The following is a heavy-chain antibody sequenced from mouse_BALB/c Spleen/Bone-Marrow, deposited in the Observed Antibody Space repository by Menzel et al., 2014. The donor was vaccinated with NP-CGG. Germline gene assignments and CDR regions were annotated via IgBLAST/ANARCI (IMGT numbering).Heavy chain of an antibody. D-gene: IGHD2-4*01. Sequence: DVQLVESGGGLVKPGGSLKLSCAASGFSFSSYSMSWVRQTPEKRLEWVATISSGGHDTYYPDSVKGRFTISRGNAKNTLYLQMSSLKSEDTAMYYCSKDGGYDYSYYFDYWGQGTTLTVSS. CDR2: ISSGGHDT. V-gene: IGHV5-6-4*01. CDR3: SKDGGYDYSYYFDY. J-gene: IGHJ2*01. CDR1: GFSFSSYS.